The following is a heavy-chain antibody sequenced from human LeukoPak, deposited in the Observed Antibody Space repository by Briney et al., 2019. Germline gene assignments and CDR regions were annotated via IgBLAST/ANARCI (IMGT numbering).Heavy chain of an antibody. CDR1: GYTFTTHD. CDR2: MNPGSGDT. V-gene: IGHV1-8*01. D-gene: IGHD3-9*01. CDR3: ARGLGDYNTDWFPVSGY. J-gene: IGHJ4*02. Sequence: ASVKVSCKASGYTFTTHDLTWVRQATGQGLEWMGWMNPGSGDTAYAQKFQGRVTMTRDTSMSTAYMELNSLGSEGTAIYYCARGLGDYNTDWFPVSGYWGQGTPVTVSS.